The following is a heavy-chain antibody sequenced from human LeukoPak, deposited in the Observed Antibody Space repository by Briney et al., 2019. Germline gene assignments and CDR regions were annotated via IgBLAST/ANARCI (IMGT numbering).Heavy chain of an antibody. J-gene: IGHJ5*02. Sequence: GGSLRFSCAASGFTFSSYWMSWVRQAPGKGLEWVANIKQDGSEKYYVDSVKGRFTISRDNAKNSLYLQMNSLRAEDTAVYYCARDRGGESSSWYRWFDPWGQGTLVTVSS. CDR3: ARDRGGESSSWYRWFDP. D-gene: IGHD6-13*01. CDR2: IKQDGSEK. CDR1: GFTFSSYW. V-gene: IGHV3-7*01.